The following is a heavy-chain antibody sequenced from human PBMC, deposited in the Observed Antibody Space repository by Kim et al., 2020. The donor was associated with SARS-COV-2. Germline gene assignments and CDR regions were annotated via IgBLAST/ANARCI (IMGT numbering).Heavy chain of an antibody. J-gene: IGHJ6*02. CDR3: AGDSAITFGGAYYYYYGMDV. CDR2: IYYSGST. D-gene: IGHD3-16*01. CDR1: GGSISSYY. Sequence: SETLSLTCTVSGGSISSYYWSWIRQPPGKGLEWIGYIYYSGSTNYNPSLKSRVTISVDTSKNQFSLKLSSVTAADTAVYYCAGDSAITFGGAYYYYYGMDVWGQGITVTVSS. V-gene: IGHV4-59*01.